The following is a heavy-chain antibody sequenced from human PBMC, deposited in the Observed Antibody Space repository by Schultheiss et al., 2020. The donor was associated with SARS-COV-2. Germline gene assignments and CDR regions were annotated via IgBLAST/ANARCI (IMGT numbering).Heavy chain of an antibody. CDR2: IDWDDDK. CDR3: ARIRLYSNYGTGAIDY. J-gene: IGHJ4*02. V-gene: IGHV2-70*01. Sequence: SGPTLVQPTQTLTLTCTFSGFSLSTSGMCVSWIRQPPGKALEWLALIDWDDDKYYSTSLKSRLTITKDTSKNQVVLTMTNMDPVDTATYYCARIRLYSNYGTGAIDYWGQGTLVTVSS. D-gene: IGHD4-11*01. CDR1: GFSLSTSGMC.